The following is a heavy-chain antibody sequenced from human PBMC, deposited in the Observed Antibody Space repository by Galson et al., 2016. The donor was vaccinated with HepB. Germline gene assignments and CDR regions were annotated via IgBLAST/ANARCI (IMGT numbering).Heavy chain of an antibody. J-gene: IGHJ3*02. CDR2: IYSRGDT. V-gene: IGHV3-53*01. CDR3: ASRERGDFEDAFDS. CDR1: GFIVSSNY. D-gene: IGHD3-3*01. Sequence: SLRLSCAASGFIVSSNYMSWVRQAPGKGLEWVSVIYSRGDTFYSDSVKGRFTISRDNFKNTLYLQMNSLRAEDTAVYYCASRERGDFEDAFDSWGQGTMVTVSS.